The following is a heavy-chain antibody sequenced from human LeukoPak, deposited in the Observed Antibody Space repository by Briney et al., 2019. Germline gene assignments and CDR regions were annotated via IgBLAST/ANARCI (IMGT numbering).Heavy chain of an antibody. CDR3: ARRGRSSREVCPTTFDP. J-gene: IGHJ5*02. V-gene: IGHV4-34*01. Sequence: SETLSLTCAVYGGSFSGYYWSWIRQPPGKGLEWIGEINHSGSTYYNPSLKSRVTISVDTSKNQFSLKLSSVTAADTAVYYCARRGRSSREVCPTTFDPWGQGTLVTVSS. CDR1: GGSFSGYY. CDR2: INHSGST. D-gene: IGHD6-13*01.